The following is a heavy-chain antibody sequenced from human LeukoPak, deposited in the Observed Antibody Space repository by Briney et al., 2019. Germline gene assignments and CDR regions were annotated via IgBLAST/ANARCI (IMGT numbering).Heavy chain of an antibody. V-gene: IGHV1-24*01. D-gene: IGHD6-13*01. CDR3: ATDPRIAAAGFLFDP. Sequence: ASVKVSCKVSGYTLSELSMHWVRQAPGKGLEWMGGFDPEDGETIYAQKFQGRVTMTEDTSTDTAYMELSSLRSEDTAVYYCATDPRIAAAGFLFDPWGQGTLVTVSS. CDR2: FDPEDGET. J-gene: IGHJ5*02. CDR1: GYTLSELS.